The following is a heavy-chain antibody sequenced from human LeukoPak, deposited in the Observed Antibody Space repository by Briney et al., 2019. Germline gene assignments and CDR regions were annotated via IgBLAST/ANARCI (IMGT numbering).Heavy chain of an antibody. D-gene: IGHD2-15*01. Sequence: GGSLRLSCAASGFTVSSNYMSWVRQAPGKGLEWVSVIYSGGSTYYADSVKGRFTISRDNSKNTLYLQMNSLRAEDTAVYYCARDLFLGCSGGSCYSTPIGMDVWGKGTTVTVSS. V-gene: IGHV3-53*01. CDR3: ARDLFLGCSGGSCYSTPIGMDV. CDR1: GFTVSSNY. CDR2: IYSGGST. J-gene: IGHJ6*04.